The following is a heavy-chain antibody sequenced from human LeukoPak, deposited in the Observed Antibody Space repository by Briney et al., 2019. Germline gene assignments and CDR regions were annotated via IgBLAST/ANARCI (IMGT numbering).Heavy chain of an antibody. CDR2: IIHSGST. CDR1: GGSFSGYY. Sequence: SETVSLTCAVYGGSFSGYYWGWIRQPPGEGLEWVGEIIHSGSTNYNPSLKSRVTIPVDTSKNQFSLKRSSVTAADTAMYYCARGRTRGIAVAGVLGYYGMDVWGQGTTVTVSS. V-gene: IGHV4-34*01. J-gene: IGHJ6*02. D-gene: IGHD6-19*01. CDR3: ARGRTRGIAVAGVLGYYGMDV.